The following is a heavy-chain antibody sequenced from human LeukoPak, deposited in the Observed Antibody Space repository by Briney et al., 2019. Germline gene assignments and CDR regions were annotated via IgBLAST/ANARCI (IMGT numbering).Heavy chain of an antibody. D-gene: IGHD1-26*01. CDR2: IIPILGIA. V-gene: IGHV1-69*04. CDR3: AGRTALYSGSYLDFDY. J-gene: IGHJ4*02. Sequence: SVKVSCKASGGTFSSYAISWVRQAPGQGLEWMGRIIPILGIANYAQKFQGRVTITADKSTSTAYMELSSLRSEDTAVYYCAGRTALYSGSYLDFDYWGQGTLVTVSS. CDR1: GGTFSSYA.